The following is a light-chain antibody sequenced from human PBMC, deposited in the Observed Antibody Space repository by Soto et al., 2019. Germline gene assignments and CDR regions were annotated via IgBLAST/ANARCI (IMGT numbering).Light chain of an antibody. Sequence: DIQMTQSPSSLSASVGDRVTITCRASQSMSSYLHWYQHKPGKAPRLLIYAASSLQSGVPSRFSGSGSGTDFTLTISSLRPEDFATYFCQQSYSTPDTFGQGTKLEIK. J-gene: IGKJ2*01. CDR2: AAS. V-gene: IGKV1-39*01. CDR3: QQSYSTPDT. CDR1: QSMSSY.